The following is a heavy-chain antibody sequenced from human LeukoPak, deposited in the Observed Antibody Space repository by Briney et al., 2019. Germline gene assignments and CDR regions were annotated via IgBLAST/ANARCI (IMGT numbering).Heavy chain of an antibody. J-gene: IGHJ4*02. Sequence: PGGSLRPSCAASGFTFSSYAMSWVRQAPGKGLDWVSSITGSGGSKYYADSVKGRFTISRDNSKNTLFLQMTSLRAEDTAVYHCAKVYSIDAYNYPFDYWGQGTLVTVSS. V-gene: IGHV3-23*01. D-gene: IGHD5-24*01. CDR3: AKVYSIDAYNYPFDY. CDR2: ITGSGGSK. CDR1: GFTFSSYA.